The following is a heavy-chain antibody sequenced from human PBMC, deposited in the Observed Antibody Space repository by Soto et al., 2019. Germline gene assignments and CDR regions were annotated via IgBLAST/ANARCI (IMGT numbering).Heavy chain of an antibody. CDR1: VDSVSSNRAA. Sequence: SPTRALTCAISVDSVSSNRAAWTCIRQSPSRGLEWLGRTYYRSKWYNDYAPSVKSRITFNPDTSKNQFSLQLGSVTPEDAAVYFCARVERVNGMDFWRQGTTVTVSS. D-gene: IGHD2-21*01. J-gene: IGHJ6*02. V-gene: IGHV6-1*01. CDR3: ARVERVNGMDF. CDR2: TYYRSKWYN.